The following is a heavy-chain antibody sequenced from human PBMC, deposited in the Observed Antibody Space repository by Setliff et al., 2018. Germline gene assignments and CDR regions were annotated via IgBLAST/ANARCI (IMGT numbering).Heavy chain of an antibody. J-gene: IGHJ6*02. V-gene: IGHV4-34*01. Sequence: PSETLSLTCAVYGGSFSGYYWSWIRQPPGKGLEWIGEINHSGSTNYNPSLKSRVTISVDTSKNQFSLKLSSVSAADTAVYYCAREKTVYWYYGMDVWGQGTTVTVSS. D-gene: IGHD2-15*01. CDR1: GGSFSGYY. CDR3: AREKTVYWYYGMDV. CDR2: INHSGST.